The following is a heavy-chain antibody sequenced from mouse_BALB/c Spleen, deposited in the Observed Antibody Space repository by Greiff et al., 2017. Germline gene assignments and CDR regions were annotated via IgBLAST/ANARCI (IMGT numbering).Heavy chain of an antibody. CDR1: GFSLTSYD. CDR2: IWTGGGT. J-gene: IGHJ4*01. CDR3: VSIYYSNDGYAMDY. D-gene: IGHD2-5*01. Sequence: QVQLQQSGPGLVAPSQSLSITCTVSGFSLTSYDISWIRQPPGKGLEWLGVIWTGGGTNYNSAFMSRLSISKDNSKSQVFLKMNSLQTDDTAIYYCVSIYYSNDGYAMDYWGQGTSVTVSS. V-gene: IGHV2-9-2*01.